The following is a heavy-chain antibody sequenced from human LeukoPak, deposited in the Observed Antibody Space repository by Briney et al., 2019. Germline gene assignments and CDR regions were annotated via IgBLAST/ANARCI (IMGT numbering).Heavy chain of an antibody. D-gene: IGHD1-14*01. J-gene: IGHJ5*02. CDR3: ARDNPAGP. CDR2: INHSGST. Sequence: KPSETLSLTCAVYGGSFSGYYWSWIRQPPGKGLEWIGEINHSGSTNYNPSFKSRVTMSIDTSKKQFSLKLYTVTAADTAVYYCARDNPAGPWGQGTLVTVSS. V-gene: IGHV4-34*01. CDR1: GGSFSGYY.